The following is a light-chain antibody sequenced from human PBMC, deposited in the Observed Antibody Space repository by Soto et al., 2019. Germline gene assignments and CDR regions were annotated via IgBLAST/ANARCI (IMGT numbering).Light chain of an antibody. V-gene: IGKV3-11*01. Sequence: EIVLTQSPSTLSLSPGEGATLSCRASQSISTYLVWYQQRVGQAPRLLIYDASNRATGIPARFSGRGSGTDFTLTISSLEPEDSAVYYCQQRSNWPLTFGGGTKVDIK. CDR1: QSISTY. J-gene: IGKJ4*01. CDR2: DAS. CDR3: QQRSNWPLT.